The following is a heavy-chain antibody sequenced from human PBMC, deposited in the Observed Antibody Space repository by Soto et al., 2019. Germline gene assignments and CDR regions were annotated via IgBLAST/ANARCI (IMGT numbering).Heavy chain of an antibody. V-gene: IGHV4-59*01. D-gene: IGHD5-12*01. CDR1: GGSISSYY. CDR3: ARVSGYSGYDPVDY. CDR2: IYYSGST. Sequence: QVQLQESGPGLVKPSETLSLTCTVSGGSISSYYWSWIRQPPGKGLEWIGYIYYSGSTNYNPSLKSRVTISVDTSKNQFSLKLSSVTAADTAVYYCARVSGYSGYDPVDYWGQGTLVTVSS. J-gene: IGHJ4*02.